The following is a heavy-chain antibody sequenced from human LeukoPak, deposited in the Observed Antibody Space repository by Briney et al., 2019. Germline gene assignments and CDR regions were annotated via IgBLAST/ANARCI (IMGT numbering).Heavy chain of an antibody. CDR1: GYTFTSYG. J-gene: IGHJ3*02. CDR3: ASGVVTATTGAFDI. V-gene: IGHV1-18*01. D-gene: IGHD2-21*02. CDR2: ISAYNGNT. Sequence: GASVKVSCKASGYTFTSYGISWVRQAPGQGPEWMGWISAYNGNTNYAQKLQGRVTMTTDTSTSTAYMELRSLRSDDTAVYYCASGVVTATTGAFDIWGQGTMVTVSS.